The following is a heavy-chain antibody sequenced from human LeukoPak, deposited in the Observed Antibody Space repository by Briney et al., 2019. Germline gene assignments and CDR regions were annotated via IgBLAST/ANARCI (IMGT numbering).Heavy chain of an antibody. D-gene: IGHD1-14*01. CDR2: IKSKTDGGTA. J-gene: IGHJ5*02. CDR1: GFIFTHGW. Sequence: GGSLRLSCVASGFIFTHGWTSWVRQAPGKGLEWVGRIKSKTDGGTADYAAPVKGRFTISRDGSTNTLYLQMNSLKTEDTGVYYCTTVQTGRFDPWGQGTLVTVSS. CDR3: TTVQTGRFDP. V-gene: IGHV3-15*01.